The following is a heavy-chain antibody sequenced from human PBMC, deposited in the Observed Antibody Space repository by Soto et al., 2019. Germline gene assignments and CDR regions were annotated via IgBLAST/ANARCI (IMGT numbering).Heavy chain of an antibody. CDR3: ARDGSMVRERWFDP. Sequence: EVQLVESGGGVVQPGGSLRLSCAASGFTFIGYWMHWVRQGPGKGLVWVARINNDGIDTTYADSVKGRFTISRDNTKNTVYLEVKSLRADDTAVYYCARDGSMVRERWFDPWGQGTLVTVSS. CDR2: INNDGIDT. CDR1: GFTFIGYW. D-gene: IGHD1-26*01. V-gene: IGHV3-74*03. J-gene: IGHJ5*02.